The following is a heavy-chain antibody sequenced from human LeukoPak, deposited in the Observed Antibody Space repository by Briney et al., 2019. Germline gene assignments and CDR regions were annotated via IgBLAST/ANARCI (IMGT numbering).Heavy chain of an antibody. V-gene: IGHV4-39*01. CDR2: IYYSGST. CDR1: GGSISSSSYY. J-gene: IGHJ4*02. Sequence: SETLSLTCTVCGGSISSSSYYWGWIRQPPGKGLEWIGSIYYSGSTYYNPSLKSRVTISVDTSKNQFSLKLSSVTAADTAVYYCASSERGTLFDYWGQGTLVTVSS. D-gene: IGHD2-15*01. CDR3: ASSERGTLFDY.